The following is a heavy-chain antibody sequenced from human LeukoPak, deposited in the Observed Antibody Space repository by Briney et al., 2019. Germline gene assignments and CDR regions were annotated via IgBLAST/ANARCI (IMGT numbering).Heavy chain of an antibody. J-gene: IGHJ4*02. CDR2: IHHSGST. CDR1: GGSISSSNW. D-gene: IGHD1-26*01. V-gene: IGHV4-4*02. CDR3: ARVSSGSYYFDS. Sequence: SGTLSLTCAISGGSISSSNWWSWVRQPPGKGLEWIGEIHHSGSTNYSPSLKSRVTISVDKSKNQFSLKVTSVTAADTAVYYCARVSSGSYYFDSWGQGTLVTVSS.